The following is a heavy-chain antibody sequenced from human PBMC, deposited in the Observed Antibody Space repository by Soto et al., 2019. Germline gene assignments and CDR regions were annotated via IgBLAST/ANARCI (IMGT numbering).Heavy chain of an antibody. CDR3: ARGGIAARPGDFDY. CDR2: INHSGST. Sequence: QVQLQQWGAGLLKPSETLSLTCAVYGGSFSGYYWSWIRQPPGKGLEWIGEINHSGSTNYNPSLKSRVTISGDTSKNHFSVKLSSGTAADTAVYYCARGGIAARPGDFDYWGQGTLVTVSS. D-gene: IGHD6-6*01. V-gene: IGHV4-34*01. J-gene: IGHJ4*02. CDR1: GGSFSGYY.